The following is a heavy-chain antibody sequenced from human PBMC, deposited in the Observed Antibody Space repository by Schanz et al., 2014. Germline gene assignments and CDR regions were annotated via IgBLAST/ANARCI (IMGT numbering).Heavy chain of an antibody. CDR3: AIIGVMVAVAGTRADY. Sequence: QVQLVESGGGLVKPGGSLRLSCAASGFTFSDYYMSWIRQAPGKGLEWVSYISGTTTYTNYADSVKGRFTISRDNAKNSLFLQMNRLRAEDTALYYCAIIGVMVAVAGTRADYWGQGTLXTVSS. V-gene: IGHV3-11*06. CDR2: ISGTTTYT. CDR1: GFTFSDYY. J-gene: IGHJ4*02. D-gene: IGHD6-19*01.